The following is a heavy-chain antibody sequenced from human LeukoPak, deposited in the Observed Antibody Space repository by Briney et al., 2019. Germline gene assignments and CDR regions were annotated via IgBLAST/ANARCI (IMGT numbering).Heavy chain of an antibody. CDR1: GFTFSSYE. Sequence: GGSLRLSCAASGFTFSSYEMNWVRQAPGKGLEWVSYISTGSSTIYYADSVKGRVTISRDNAKNLLYLQMNSLRAEDTAVYYCARDRRVVGAFGWYFDLWGRGTLVTVSS. CDR3: ARDRRVVGAFGWYFDL. CDR2: ISTGSSTI. J-gene: IGHJ2*01. D-gene: IGHD1-26*01. V-gene: IGHV3-48*01.